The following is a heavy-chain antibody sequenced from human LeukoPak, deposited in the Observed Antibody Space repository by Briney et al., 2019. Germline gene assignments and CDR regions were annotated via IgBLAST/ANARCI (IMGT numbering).Heavy chain of an antibody. D-gene: IGHD4-23*01. V-gene: IGHV3-23*01. J-gene: IGHJ4*02. Sequence: QAGGSLRLSCAASGFTFSSYAMSWVRQAPGKGLEWVSAISGSGGSTYYADSVEGRFTISRDNSKNTLYLQMSSLRAEDTAVYYCAKSGPMYGGSPHYFDYWGQGTLVTVSS. CDR3: AKSGPMYGGSPHYFDY. CDR1: GFTFSSYA. CDR2: ISGSGGST.